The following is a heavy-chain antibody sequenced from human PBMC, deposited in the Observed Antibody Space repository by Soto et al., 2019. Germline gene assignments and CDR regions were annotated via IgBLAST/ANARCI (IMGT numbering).Heavy chain of an antibody. V-gene: IGHV3-13*01. Sequence: LRLSCAASGFTFSSYDMHWVRQATGKGLEWVSAIGTAGDTYYPGSVKGRFTISRENAKNSLYLQMNSLRAGDTAVYYCARGWDGSGIDYWGQGTLVTVSS. J-gene: IGHJ4*02. CDR1: GFTFSSYD. CDR3: ARGWDGSGIDY. D-gene: IGHD3-10*01. CDR2: IGTAGDT.